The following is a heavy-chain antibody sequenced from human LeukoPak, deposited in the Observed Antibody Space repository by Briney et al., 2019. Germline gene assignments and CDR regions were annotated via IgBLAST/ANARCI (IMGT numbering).Heavy chain of an antibody. D-gene: IGHD6-19*01. CDR1: GYTLTELS. Sequence: ASVKVSCKVSGYTLTELSMHWVRQAPGKGLEWMGGFDPEDGETIYAQKLQGRVTMTTDTSTSTAYMELRSLRSDDTAVYYCARTQWLVRLYYYYGMDVWGQGTTVTVSS. CDR2: FDPEDGET. J-gene: IGHJ6*02. V-gene: IGHV1-24*01. CDR3: ARTQWLVRLYYYYGMDV.